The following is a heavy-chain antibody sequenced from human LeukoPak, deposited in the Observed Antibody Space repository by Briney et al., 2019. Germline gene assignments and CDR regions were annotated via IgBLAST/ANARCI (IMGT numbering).Heavy chain of an antibody. Sequence: GGSLRLSCAASGFTFSDYYMSWIRQAPGKGLEWVSYISSSSSTIYSADSVKGRFTISRDNAKNSLYLQMNSLRAEDTAVYYCARHREYDFWSGYSYSFDYWGQGTLVTVSS. J-gene: IGHJ4*02. V-gene: IGHV3-11*01. CDR1: GFTFSDYY. CDR3: ARHREYDFWSGYSYSFDY. CDR2: ISSSSSTI. D-gene: IGHD3-3*01.